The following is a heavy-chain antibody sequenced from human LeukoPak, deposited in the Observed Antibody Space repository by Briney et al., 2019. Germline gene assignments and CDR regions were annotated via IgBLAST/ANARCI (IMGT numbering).Heavy chain of an antibody. CDR1: GYTFTDYF. V-gene: IGHV1-2*06. CDR3: ARNYGHNSKYFDF. D-gene: IGHD4-17*01. J-gene: IGHJ4*02. CDR2: IRPNIGDT. Sequence: GASVKVSCKASGYTFTDYFIHWVRQAPGQGLEWMGRIRPNIGDTHYAQGFQGRVTMTGDTSVSTAHMELRSLRSDDTAIYYCARNYGHNSKYFDFWGQGTLLTVSS.